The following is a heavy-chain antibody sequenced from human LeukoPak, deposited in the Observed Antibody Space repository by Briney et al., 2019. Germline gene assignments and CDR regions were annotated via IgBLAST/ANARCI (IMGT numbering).Heavy chain of an antibody. Sequence: SETLSLTCTVSGGSISSYYWSWIRQPPGKGLEWIGYIYYSGSTNYNPSLKSRVTISVDTSKNQFSLKLSSVTAADTAVYYCAREVWQWLPGGGYYYYYMDVWGKGTTVTISS. V-gene: IGHV4-59*01. CDR1: GGSISSYY. CDR3: AREVWQWLPGGGYYYYYMDV. D-gene: IGHD6-19*01. J-gene: IGHJ6*03. CDR2: IYYSGST.